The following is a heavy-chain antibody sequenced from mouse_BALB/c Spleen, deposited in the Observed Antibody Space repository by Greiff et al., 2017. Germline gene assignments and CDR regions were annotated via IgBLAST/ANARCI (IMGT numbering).Heavy chain of an antibody. J-gene: IGHJ1*01. CDR1: GFNIKDYY. D-gene: IGHD1-1*01. CDR3: ARWDYGSSYWYFDV. CDR2: IDPENGNT. V-gene: IGHV14-1*02. Sequence: VQLQQSGAELVRPGALVKLSCKASGFNIKDYYMHWVKQRPEQGLEWIGWIDPENGNTIYDPKFQGKASITADTSSNTAYLQLSSLTSEDTAVYYCARWDYGSSYWYFDVWGAGTTVTVSS.